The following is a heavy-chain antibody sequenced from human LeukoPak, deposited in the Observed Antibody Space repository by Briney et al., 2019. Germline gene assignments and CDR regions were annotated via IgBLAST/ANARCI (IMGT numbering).Heavy chain of an antibody. D-gene: IGHD3-22*01. CDR1: GFTFSSYG. J-gene: IGHJ4*02. CDR2: IRYDGSNK. Sequence: PGGSLRLSCAASGFTFSSYGMHWVRQAPGKGLEGVAFIRYDGSNKYYADSVKGRFTISRDNSTNTLYLQMNSLRAEDTAVYYCAKDKFSITMIATGVGYWGQGTLVTVSS. CDR3: AKDKFSITMIATGVGY. V-gene: IGHV3-30*02.